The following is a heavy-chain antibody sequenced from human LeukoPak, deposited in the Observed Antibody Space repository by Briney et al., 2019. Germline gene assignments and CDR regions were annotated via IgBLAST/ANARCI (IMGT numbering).Heavy chain of an antibody. CDR2: ISSSSSYI. J-gene: IGHJ6*02. D-gene: IGHD4-23*01. CDR3: ASTGRPVGFYYYGMDV. V-gene: IGHV3-21*01. Sequence: GGSLRLSCAASGFTFSSYSMNWVRQAPGKGLEWVSSISSSSSYICYADSVKGRFTISRDNAKNSLYLQMNSLRAEDTAVYYCASTGRPVGFYYYGMDVWGQGTTVTVSS. CDR1: GFTFSSYS.